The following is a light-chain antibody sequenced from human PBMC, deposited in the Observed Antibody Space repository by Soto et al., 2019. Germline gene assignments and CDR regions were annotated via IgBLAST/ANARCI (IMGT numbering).Light chain of an antibody. CDR2: LEGSGNY. V-gene: IGLV4-60*03. J-gene: IGLJ3*02. CDR3: ETWDSNTRV. Sequence: QAVVTQSSSASASLGSSVKLTCTLSSGHSGYIVAWHQQQPGKAPRYLMKLEGSGNYNKGSGVPDRFSGSNSGADRYLTISNLQSEDEADYYCETWDSNTRVFGGGTKLTVL. CDR1: SGHSGYI.